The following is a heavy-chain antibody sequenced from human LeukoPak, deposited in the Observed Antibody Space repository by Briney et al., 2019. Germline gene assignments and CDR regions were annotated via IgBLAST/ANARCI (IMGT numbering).Heavy chain of an antibody. CDR3: ARDFRPLEFWSGYPDAFDI. CDR2: IYYSGST. CDR1: GGSISSYY. V-gene: IGHV4-59*12. D-gene: IGHD3-3*01. J-gene: IGHJ3*02. Sequence: SETLSLTCTVSGGSISSYYWSWIRQPPGKGLEWIGYIYYSGSTNYNPSLKSRVTISVDTSKNQFSLKLSSVTAADTAVYYCARDFRPLEFWSGYPDAFDIWGQGTMVTVSS.